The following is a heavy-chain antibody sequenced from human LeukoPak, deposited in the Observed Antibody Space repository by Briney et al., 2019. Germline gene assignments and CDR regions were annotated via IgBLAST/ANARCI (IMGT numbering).Heavy chain of an antibody. CDR3: AREESSSSGGNWFDP. J-gene: IGHJ5*02. V-gene: IGHV1-18*01. Sequence: GASVKVSCKASGYTFTSYGISWVRQAPGQGLEWMGWISAYNGNTNYAQKLQGRVTMTTDTSMSTAYMELRSLRSDDAAVYYCAREESSSSGGNWFDPWGQGTLVTVSS. CDR2: ISAYNGNT. CDR1: GYTFTSYG. D-gene: IGHD6-6*01.